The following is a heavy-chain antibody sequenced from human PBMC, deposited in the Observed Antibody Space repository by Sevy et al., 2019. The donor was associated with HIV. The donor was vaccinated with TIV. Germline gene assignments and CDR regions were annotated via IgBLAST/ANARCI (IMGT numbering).Heavy chain of an antibody. CDR3: ARDSSRVGAFDI. CDR2: IYSGGST. CDR1: GFTFSSYA. J-gene: IGHJ3*02. V-gene: IGHV3-53*01. D-gene: IGHD2-2*01. Sequence: GGSLRLSCAASGFTFSSYAMHWVRQAPGKGLEWVSVIYSGGSTYYADSVKGRFTISRDNSKNTLYLQMNSLRAEDTAVYYCARDSSRVGAFDIWGQGTMVTVSS.